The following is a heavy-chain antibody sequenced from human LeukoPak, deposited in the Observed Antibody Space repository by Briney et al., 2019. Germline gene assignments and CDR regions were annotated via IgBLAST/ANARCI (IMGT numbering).Heavy chain of an antibody. CDR3: AREGLNMVRGVIPKEAWGWFDP. CDR1: GGSISSSSYY. Sequence: PSETLSLTCTVSGGSISSSSYYWGWIRQPPGKGLEWIGSIYYSGSTYYNPSLKSRVTISVDTSKSQFSLKLSSVTAADTAVYYCAREGLNMVRGVIPKEAWGWFDPWGQGTLVTVSS. J-gene: IGHJ5*02. CDR2: IYYSGST. D-gene: IGHD3-10*01. V-gene: IGHV4-39*07.